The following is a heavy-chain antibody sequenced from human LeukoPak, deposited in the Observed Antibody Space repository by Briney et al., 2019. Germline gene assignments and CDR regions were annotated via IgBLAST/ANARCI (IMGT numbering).Heavy chain of an antibody. J-gene: IGHJ4*02. Sequence: ASVKVSCKASGYTFTSYYMHWVRQAPGQGLEWMGWINPNSGGTNYAQKFQGRVTMTRDTSISTAYMELSRLRSDDTAVYYCARDRARKIAARPAYYFDYWGQGTLVTVSS. D-gene: IGHD6-6*01. V-gene: IGHV1-2*02. CDR2: INPNSGGT. CDR1: GYTFTSYY. CDR3: ARDRARKIAARPAYYFDY.